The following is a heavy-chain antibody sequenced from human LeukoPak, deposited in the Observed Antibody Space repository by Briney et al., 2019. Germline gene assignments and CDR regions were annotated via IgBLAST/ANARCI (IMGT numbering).Heavy chain of an antibody. CDR2: FIPAGDR. D-gene: IGHD7-27*01. Sequence: GGSLRLSCAASGFTFSSHDMHWVRQAAGKGLEWVSGFIPAGDRSYAESVKGRFTISRENAKSSLYLEMNSLRVGDTAVYYCVRGGVWGLSSNWLEAWGQGTLVVVSS. J-gene: IGHJ5*02. V-gene: IGHV3-13*04. CDR3: VRGGVWGLSSNWLEA. CDR1: GFTFSSHD.